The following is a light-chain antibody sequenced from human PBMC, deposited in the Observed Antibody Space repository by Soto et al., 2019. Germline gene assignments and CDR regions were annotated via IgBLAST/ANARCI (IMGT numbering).Light chain of an antibody. CDR2: GAS. CDR3: QQYNNWPLT. V-gene: IGKV3-15*01. Sequence: EIVMTQSPATLSVSPGKRVILSCWASQSFSSNLAWYQQKPGQAPRLLIYGASARATGLPFRFSGSGSGTEFTLTISSLQSEDLAVYYCQQYNNWPLTFGQGTKVDI. CDR1: QSFSSN. J-gene: IGKJ1*01.